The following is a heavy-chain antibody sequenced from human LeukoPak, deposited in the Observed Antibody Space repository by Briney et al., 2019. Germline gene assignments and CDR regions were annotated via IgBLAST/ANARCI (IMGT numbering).Heavy chain of an antibody. CDR1: GFTFDDYG. CDR2: INWNGGNT. J-gene: IGHJ4*02. Sequence: GGSLRLSCAASGFTFDDYGMSWVRQAPGKGLEWVSGINWNGGNTGYADSVQGRFTISRDSAKNSLYLQMNSLRAEDTALYYCARDPSGHNYYFDYWGQGTLVTVSS. CDR3: ARDPSGHNYYFDY. D-gene: IGHD5-12*01. V-gene: IGHV3-20*04.